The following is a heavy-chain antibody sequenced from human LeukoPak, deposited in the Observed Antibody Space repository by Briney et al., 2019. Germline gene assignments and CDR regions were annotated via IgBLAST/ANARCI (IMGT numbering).Heavy chain of an antibody. D-gene: IGHD3-22*01. CDR1: GGSISSYY. J-gene: IGHJ4*02. CDR2: IYTSRST. V-gene: IGHV4-4*07. CDR3: ARGSIPHYYYDSSGYYSDLPFDY. Sequence: SETLSLTCTVSGGSISSYYWSWIRQPAGKGLEWIGRIYTSRSTNYNPSLKSRVTMSVDTSKNQFSLKLSSVTAADTAVYYCARGSIPHYYYDSSGYYSDLPFDYWGQGTLVTVSS.